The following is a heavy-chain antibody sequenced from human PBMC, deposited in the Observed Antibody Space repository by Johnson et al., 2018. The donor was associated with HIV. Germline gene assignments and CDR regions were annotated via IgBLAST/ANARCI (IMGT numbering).Heavy chain of an antibody. CDR2: ISYDGSNQ. CDR1: GFTFSSYA. Sequence: QMQLVESGGGVVQPGRSLRLSCAASGFTFSSYAMHWVRQAPGKGLEWVAVISYDGSNQYYADSVKGRFTISRDNSKNTVFLHMNNLRAEDTAVYYCARDLAYNSRWTGAFDIWGQGTMVTVSS. CDR3: ARDLAYNSRWTGAFDI. V-gene: IGHV3-30*04. J-gene: IGHJ3*02. D-gene: IGHD6-13*01.